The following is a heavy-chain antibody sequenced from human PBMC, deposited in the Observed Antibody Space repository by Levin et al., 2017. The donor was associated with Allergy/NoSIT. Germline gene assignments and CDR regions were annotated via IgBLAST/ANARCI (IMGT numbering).Heavy chain of an antibody. CDR1: GFTFSSYE. CDR2: IDTSGSNI. D-gene: IGHD2-21*01. J-gene: IGHJ4*02. Sequence: HPGGSLRLSCAAIGFTFSSYEFNWVRQAPGKGLEWVSYIDTSGSNIYYANSVKGRFTISRDNAKESLYLEMKSLRAEDTALYYCAREAHDCGGDCYDYWGQGTLVTVSS. CDR3: AREAHDCGGDCYDY. V-gene: IGHV3-48*03.